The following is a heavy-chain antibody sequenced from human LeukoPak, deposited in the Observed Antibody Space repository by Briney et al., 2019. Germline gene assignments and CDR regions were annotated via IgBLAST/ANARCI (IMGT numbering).Heavy chain of an antibody. J-gene: IGHJ6*03. V-gene: IGHV3-23*01. CDR3: ARVAGYYYYYYMDV. CDR2: ISSSSGST. Sequence: GGSLRLSCAASGFTFSSYGMTWVRQAPGKGLEWVSTISSSSGSTYYADAVKGRFTFSRDNSKNTLYLQMNSLKAEDTAVYYCARVAGYYYYYYMDVWGKGTTVTISS. CDR1: GFTFSSYG.